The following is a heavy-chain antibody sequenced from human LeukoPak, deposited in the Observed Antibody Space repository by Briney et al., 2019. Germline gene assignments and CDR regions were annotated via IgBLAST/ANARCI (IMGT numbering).Heavy chain of an antibody. Sequence: GASVKVSCKASGGTFTSYYMHWVRQAPGQGLEWMGIINPSGGSTSYAQKFQGRVTMTRDTSTSTVYMELSSLRSEDTAVYYCARAGVGATSDYWGQGTLVTVSS. CDR2: INPSGGST. CDR3: ARAGVGATSDY. J-gene: IGHJ4*02. V-gene: IGHV1-46*01. D-gene: IGHD1-26*01. CDR1: GGTFTSYY.